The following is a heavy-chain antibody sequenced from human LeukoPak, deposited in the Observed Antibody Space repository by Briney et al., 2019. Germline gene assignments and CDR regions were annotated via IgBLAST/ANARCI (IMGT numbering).Heavy chain of an antibody. J-gene: IGHJ4*02. Sequence: PGGSLRLSCAASGFTFSSYSLNWVRQAPGKGLEWVSSISSSSSYIYYADSVKGRFTISRDHAKNSLYLQMSSRRAEDTAVYYCAREYSSSLDYWGQGTLVRVST. CDR2: ISSSSSYI. CDR1: GFTFSSYS. CDR3: AREYSSSLDY. D-gene: IGHD6-6*01. V-gene: IGHV3-21*01.